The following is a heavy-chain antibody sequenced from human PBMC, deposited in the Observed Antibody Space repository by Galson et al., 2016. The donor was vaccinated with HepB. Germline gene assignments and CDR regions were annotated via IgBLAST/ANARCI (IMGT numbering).Heavy chain of an antibody. D-gene: IGHD1-1*01. CDR3: ATDFDTGRQSHNHYGLDV. CDR2: IVVGSGDT. CDR1: GFTFPTSA. Sequence: SVKVSCKALGFTFPTSAVQWLRQARGQRPEWLGWIVVGSGDTNYAQKFQDRVTITWDKSTSAGYMEMRKLRSEDTAVYYCATDFDTGRQSHNHYGLDVWGQGTPVTVS. J-gene: IGHJ6*02. V-gene: IGHV1-58*01.